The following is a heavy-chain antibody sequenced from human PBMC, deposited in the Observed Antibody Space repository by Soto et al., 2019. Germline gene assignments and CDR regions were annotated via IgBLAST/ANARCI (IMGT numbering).Heavy chain of an antibody. D-gene: IGHD6-19*01. V-gene: IGHV1-46*01. J-gene: IGHJ3*02. CDR1: GYTFTSYY. Sequence: ASVKVSCKASGYTFTSYYMHWVRQAPGQGLKWMGIINPSGGSTSYAQKFQGRVTMTRDTSTSTAYMELSSLRSEDTAVYYCARYSSGWLDAFDIWGQGTMVTVSS. CDR3: ARYSSGWLDAFDI. CDR2: INPSGGST.